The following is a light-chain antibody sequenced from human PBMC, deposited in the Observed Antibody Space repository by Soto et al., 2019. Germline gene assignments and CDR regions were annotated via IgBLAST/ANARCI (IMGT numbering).Light chain of an antibody. V-gene: IGKV3-20*01. CDR2: GAS. J-gene: IGKJ1*01. Sequence: ILLTQSPATLSLSPVEIATLSFRASQSVSNNYLAWYQQKPGQAPRLLIYGASNRATGIPDRFSGSGSGTDFTLTISRLETEDFAVYYCQQYGSSGTFGQGTKVDI. CDR3: QQYGSSGT. CDR1: QSVSNNY.